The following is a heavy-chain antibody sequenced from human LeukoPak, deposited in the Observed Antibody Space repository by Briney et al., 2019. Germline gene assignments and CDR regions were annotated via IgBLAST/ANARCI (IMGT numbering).Heavy chain of an antibody. CDR1: GFTFGSYW. CDR3: ARETGDQLDY. J-gene: IGHJ4*02. D-gene: IGHD7-27*01. Sequence: SLRLSYAACGFTFGSYWMQWVRQAPGKGLVCVSRISADGSIITYTDSVKGRFTIYKDNGDNTLYLQVNSLRVEDTAVYYCARETGDQLDYWGQGILVTVSA. CDR2: ISADGSII. V-gene: IGHV3-74*03.